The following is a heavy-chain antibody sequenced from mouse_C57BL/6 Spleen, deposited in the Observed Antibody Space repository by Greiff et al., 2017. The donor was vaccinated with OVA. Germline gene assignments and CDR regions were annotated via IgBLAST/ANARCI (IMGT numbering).Heavy chain of an antibody. CDR2: ISSGGDYI. J-gene: IGHJ2*01. CDR1: GFTFSCYA. CDR3: TRDDYGLFDY. V-gene: IGHV5-9-1*02. Sequence: DVHLVESGEGLVKPGGSLKLSCAASGFTFSCYAMSWVRQTPEKRLEWVAYISSGGDYIYYADTVKGRFTISRDNARNTLYLQMSSLKSEDTAMDYCTRDDYGLFDYWGQGTTLPVSS. D-gene: IGHD2-4*01.